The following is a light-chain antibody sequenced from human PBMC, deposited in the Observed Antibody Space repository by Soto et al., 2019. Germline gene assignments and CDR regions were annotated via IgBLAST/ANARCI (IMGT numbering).Light chain of an antibody. J-gene: IGKJ4*01. V-gene: IGKV3-20*01. CDR1: QSVSGSY. CDR2: GAS. CDR3: QQYDSSRLT. Sequence: EIVLTQSPGTLSLSPGGRATLSCRASQSVSGSYLAWYQQKPGQAPRLLIYGASSRATGIPDRFSGSGSGTDFTLTISRLEPEDFAVYYCQQYDSSRLTFGGGTKVEIK.